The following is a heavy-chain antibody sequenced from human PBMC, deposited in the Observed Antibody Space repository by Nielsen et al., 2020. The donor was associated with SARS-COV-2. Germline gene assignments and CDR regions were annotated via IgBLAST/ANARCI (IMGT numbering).Heavy chain of an antibody. CDR2: INHSGST. V-gene: IGHV4-34*01. CDR1: GGSFSGYY. D-gene: IGHD5-12*01. J-gene: IGHJ6*02. CDR3: ARGLGDYDSSYYYYYGMDV. Sequence: SETLSLTCAVYGGSFSGYYWSWIRQPPGKGLEWIGEINHSGSTNYNPSLKSRVTISVDTSKNQFSLKLSSVTAADTAVYYCARGLGDYDSSYYYYYGMDVWGQGTTVTVSS.